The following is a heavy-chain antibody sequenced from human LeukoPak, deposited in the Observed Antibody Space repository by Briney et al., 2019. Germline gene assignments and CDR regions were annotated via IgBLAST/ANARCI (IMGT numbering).Heavy chain of an antibody. CDR1: GYTLTELS. CDR2: FDPEDGET. CDR3: ATITAYYGSGSYQDY. Sequence: GASVKVSCKVSGYTLTELSIHWVRQAPGKGLEWMGGFDPEDGETIYAQKFQGRVTMTEDTSTDTAYMELSSLRSEDTAVYYCATITAYYGSGSYQDYWGQGTLVTVSS. D-gene: IGHD3-10*01. V-gene: IGHV1-24*01. J-gene: IGHJ4*02.